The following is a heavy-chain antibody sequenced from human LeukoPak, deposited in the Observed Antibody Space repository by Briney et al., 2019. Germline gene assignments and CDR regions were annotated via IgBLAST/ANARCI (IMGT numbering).Heavy chain of an antibody. V-gene: IGHV4-39*01. CDR2: IYYSGST. CDR3: ARRRRLGDAFDI. D-gene: IGHD3-22*01. J-gene: IGHJ3*02. CDR1: GGSISSSSYY. Sequence: PSETLSLTCTVSGGSISSSSYYWGWIRQPPGKGLEWIGSIYYSGSTYYNPSLKSRVTISVDTSKNRFSLKLSSVTAADTAVYYCARRRRLGDAFDIWGQGTMVTVSS.